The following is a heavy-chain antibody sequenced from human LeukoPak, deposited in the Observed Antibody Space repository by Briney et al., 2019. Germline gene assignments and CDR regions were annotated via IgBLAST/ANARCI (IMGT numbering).Heavy chain of an antibody. J-gene: IGHJ4*02. V-gene: IGHV3-21*01. CDR3: ASCSGGSCYSDY. Sequence: GGSLRLSCAASGFTFSSYSMDWVRQAPGKGLEWVSAISSSSSYIYYADSVKGRFTISRDNANNSLYLQMNSRRAEDTAVYYCASCSGGSCYSDYWGEGTLVTVSS. CDR2: ISSSSSYI. D-gene: IGHD2-15*01. CDR1: GFTFSSYS.